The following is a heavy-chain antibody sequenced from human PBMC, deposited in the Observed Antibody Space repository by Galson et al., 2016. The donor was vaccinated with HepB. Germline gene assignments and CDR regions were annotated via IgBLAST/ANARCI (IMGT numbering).Heavy chain of an antibody. J-gene: IGHJ4*02. CDR2: IYYSGST. D-gene: IGHD6-13*01. Sequence: ETLSLTCTVSGGSISSSSDYWGWIRQPPGKGLEWIGNIYYSGSTYYNPSLKSRVIISVDTSKNQFSLKLSSVTAADTAVYYCARDGSAAGTSLDYWGQGTLVTVSS. CDR3: ARDGSAAGTSLDY. CDR1: GGSISSSSDY. V-gene: IGHV4-39*07.